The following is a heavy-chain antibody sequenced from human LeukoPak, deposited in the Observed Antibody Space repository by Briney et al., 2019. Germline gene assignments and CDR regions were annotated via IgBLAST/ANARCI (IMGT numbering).Heavy chain of an antibody. J-gene: IGHJ4*02. D-gene: IGHD3-22*01. V-gene: IGHV3-64*01. Sequence: GGSLRLSCAASGFTFSNYAMHWVRQAPGKGLEYVSAINSIGVDTYYANSVKGRFTISRDNSKNTLYLQMGGLRAEDMAVYYCARSGYYDSTGYLDYWGQGTLVTVSS. CDR1: GFTFSNYA. CDR2: INSIGVDT. CDR3: ARSGYYDSTGYLDY.